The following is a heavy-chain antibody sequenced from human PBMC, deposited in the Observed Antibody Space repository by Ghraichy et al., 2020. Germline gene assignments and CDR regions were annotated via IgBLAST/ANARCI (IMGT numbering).Heavy chain of an antibody. V-gene: IGHV1-8*01. CDR1: GYTFTSYD. J-gene: IGHJ6*02. CDR3: ARGRYGLPAANYYYYYGMDV. D-gene: IGHD2-2*01. Sequence: ASVKVSCKASGYTFTSYDINWVRQATGQGLEWMGWMNPNSGNTGYAQKFQGRVTMTRNTSISTAYMELSSLRSEDTAVYYCARGRYGLPAANYYYYYGMDVWGQGTTVTVSS. CDR2: MNPNSGNT.